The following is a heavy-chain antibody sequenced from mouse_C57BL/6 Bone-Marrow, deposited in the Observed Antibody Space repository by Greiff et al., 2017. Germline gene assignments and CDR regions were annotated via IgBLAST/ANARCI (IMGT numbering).Heavy chain of an antibody. Sequence: QVQLKASGAELVRPGASVTLSCKASGYTFTDYEMHWVKQTPVHGLEWIGAIDPETGGTAYNQKFKGKAILTADKSSSTAYMERRSLTSEDSAVYYCVLWFAYWGQGTLVTVSA. J-gene: IGHJ3*01. CDR3: VLWFAY. CDR2: IDPETGGT. V-gene: IGHV1-15*01. CDR1: GYTFTDYE.